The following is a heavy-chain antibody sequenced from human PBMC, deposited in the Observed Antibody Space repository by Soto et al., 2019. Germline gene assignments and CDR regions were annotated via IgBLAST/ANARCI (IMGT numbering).Heavy chain of an antibody. D-gene: IGHD1-1*01. J-gene: IGHJ6*02. CDR2: INPNSGGT. CDR1: GYTFTGPY. Sequence: QAKLVQSGAELKKPGASVKVSCKASGYTFTGPYIYWVRQAPGQGLEWMGWINPNSGGTDFAQKFQGRITMTRDTSISTVYMELKSLRSDDTGVYYCARDFTTESHGVDVWGQGTAVTVSS. CDR3: ARDFTTESHGVDV. V-gene: IGHV1-2*02.